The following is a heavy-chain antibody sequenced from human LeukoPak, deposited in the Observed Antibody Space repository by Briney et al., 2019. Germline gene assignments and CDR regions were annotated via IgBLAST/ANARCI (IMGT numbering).Heavy chain of an antibody. CDR3: ARVLMGYTNDSPDGNYYYGMDV. Sequence: PSETLSLTCTVSGASITTYYWSWIRQPPGKGLEWIGYIYYSGSTNYNPSLRTRLTISIDTSKNQFSLKLRSVTAADTAVYYCARVLMGYTNDSPDGNYYYGMDVWGQGTTVTVSS. CDR1: GASITTYY. D-gene: IGHD2-8*01. V-gene: IGHV4-59*01. J-gene: IGHJ6*02. CDR2: IYYSGST.